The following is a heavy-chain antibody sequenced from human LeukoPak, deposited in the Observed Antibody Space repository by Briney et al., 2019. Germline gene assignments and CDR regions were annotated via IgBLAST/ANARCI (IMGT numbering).Heavy chain of an antibody. Sequence: SVKVSCKASGGTFSSYAISWVRQAPGQGLEWMGRIIPILGIANYAQKFQGRVTITADKSTSTAYMELSSLRSDDTAVYYCVRDCASDCSIKGHYYFDLWGRGTLVTVSS. CDR1: GGTFSSYA. CDR2: IIPILGIA. V-gene: IGHV1-69*04. D-gene: IGHD2-21*02. J-gene: IGHJ2*01. CDR3: VRDCASDCSIKGHYYFDL.